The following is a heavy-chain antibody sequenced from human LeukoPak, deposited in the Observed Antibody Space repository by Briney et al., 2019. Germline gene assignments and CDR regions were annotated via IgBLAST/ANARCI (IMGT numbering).Heavy chain of an antibody. CDR3: ARGRSYGYSVRYFDY. CDR1: GGSLSGYY. Sequence: SETLSLTCAVYGGSLSGYYWSWIRQPPGKGLEWIGEINHSGSTNYNPSLKSRVTISVDTSKNQFSLKLSSVTAADTAVYYCARGRSYGYSVRYFDYWGQGTLVTVSS. V-gene: IGHV4-34*01. D-gene: IGHD5-18*01. CDR2: INHSGST. J-gene: IGHJ4*02.